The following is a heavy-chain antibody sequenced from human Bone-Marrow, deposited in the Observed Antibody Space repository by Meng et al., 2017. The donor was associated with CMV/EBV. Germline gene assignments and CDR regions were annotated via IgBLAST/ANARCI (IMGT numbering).Heavy chain of an antibody. D-gene: IGHD2-21*01. Sequence: GESLKISCAASGFTFSSYAMSWVRQAPGKGLEWISAISGSGGSTYYADSVKGRFTISRDNSKNTLYLQMNSLRAEDTAVYYCAKALLDRPGRIGMVVILSSYYYYGMNVWGQGTTVTVSS. CDR1: GFTFSSYA. V-gene: IGHV3-23*01. CDR2: ISGSGGST. CDR3: AKALLDRPGRIGMVVILSSYYYYGMNV. J-gene: IGHJ6*02.